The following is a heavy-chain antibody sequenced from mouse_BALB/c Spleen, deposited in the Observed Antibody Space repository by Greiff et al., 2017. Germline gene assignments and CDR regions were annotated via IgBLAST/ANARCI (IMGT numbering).Heavy chain of an antibody. V-gene: IGHV1-7*01. D-gene: IGHD1-1*01. Sequence: QVQLKESGAELAKPGASVKMSCKASGYTFTSYWMHWVKQRPGQGLEWIGYINPSTGYTEYNQKFKDKATLTADKSSSTAYMQLSSLTSEDSAVYYCARGDYYGSSYYAMDYWGQGTSVTVSS. CDR3: ARGDYYGSSYYAMDY. J-gene: IGHJ4*01. CDR2: INPSTGYT. CDR1: GYTFTSYW.